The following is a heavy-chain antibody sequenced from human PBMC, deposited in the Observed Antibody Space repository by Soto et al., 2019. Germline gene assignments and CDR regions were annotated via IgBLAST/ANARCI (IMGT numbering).Heavy chain of an antibody. CDR3: TTDDRVRGVMINGHDAFDI. J-gene: IGHJ3*02. CDR2: IKSKTDGGTT. CDR1: GFTFSNAW. V-gene: IGHV3-15*01. D-gene: IGHD3-10*01. Sequence: GGSLRLSCAASGFTFSNAWMSWVRQAPGKGLEWVGRIKSKTDGGTTDYAAPVKGRFTISRDDSKNTLYLQMNSLKTEDTAVYYCTTDDRVRGVMINGHDAFDIWGQGTMVTVSS.